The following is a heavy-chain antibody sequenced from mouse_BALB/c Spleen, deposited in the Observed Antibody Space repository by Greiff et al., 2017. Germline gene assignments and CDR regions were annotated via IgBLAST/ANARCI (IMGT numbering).Heavy chain of an antibody. V-gene: IGHV1-20*02. J-gene: IGHJ4*01. CDR2: INPYNGDT. CDR1: GYSFTGYF. CDR3: ASSDRGYAMDY. D-gene: IGHD2-14*01. Sequence: VQLQQSGPELVKPGASVKISCTASGYSFTGYFMNWVMQSHGKSLEWIGRINPYNGDTFYNQKFKGKATLTVDKSSSTAHMELRSLAAEDSAVYYCASSDRGYAMDYWGQGTSVTVST.